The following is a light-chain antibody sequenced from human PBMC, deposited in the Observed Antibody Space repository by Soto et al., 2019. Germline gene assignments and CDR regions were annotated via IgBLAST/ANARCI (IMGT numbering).Light chain of an antibody. V-gene: IGKV3-20*01. CDR1: QSLSSND. CDR3: QHFDSSSFS. CDR2: GAS. J-gene: IGKJ2*01. Sequence: EIGLTQSPGTLSLSPGERATFSCRASQSLSSNDLAWYQQKPGQAPRLLIYGASTKASGIPDRFSGSGSGTDFTFTIIRLEPEDFAMYYCQHFDSSSFSFGQGTKVEV.